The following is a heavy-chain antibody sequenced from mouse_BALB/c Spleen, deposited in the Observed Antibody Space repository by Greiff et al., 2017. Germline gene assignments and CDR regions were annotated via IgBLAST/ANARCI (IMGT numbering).Heavy chain of an antibody. CDR3: TRFDYYLAWFAY. D-gene: IGHD1-1*01. CDR2: INPSNGGT. J-gene: IGHJ3*01. V-gene: IGHV1S81*02. Sequence: VQLQQSGAELVKPGASVKLSCKASGYTFTSYYMYWVKQRPGQGLEWIGEINPSNGGTNFNEKFKSKATLTVDKSSSTAYMQRSSLTSEDSAVYYCTRFDYYLAWFAYWGQGTLVTVSA. CDR1: GYTFTSYY.